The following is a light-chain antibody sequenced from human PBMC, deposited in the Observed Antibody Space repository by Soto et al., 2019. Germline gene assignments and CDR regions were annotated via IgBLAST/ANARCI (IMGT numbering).Light chain of an antibody. Sequence: EIVMTQSPATLSVSPVERATLSGRASQSVFSSLAWYQQKPCQSPRLLIYGAATRATGIPARFSGRGSGTEFTLTISSLQYEDFAVYYCQKYHNWPAFGQGTKVDIK. CDR2: GAA. CDR1: QSVFSS. V-gene: IGKV3-15*01. J-gene: IGKJ1*01. CDR3: QKYHNWPA.